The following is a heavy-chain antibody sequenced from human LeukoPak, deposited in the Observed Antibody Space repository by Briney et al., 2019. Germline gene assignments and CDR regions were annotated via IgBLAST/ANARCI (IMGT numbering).Heavy chain of an antibody. CDR3: AKMSSSGRRPIDY. J-gene: IGHJ4*02. CDR1: GFIFSSFA. V-gene: IGHV3-23*01. CDR2: LSGSGDST. Sequence: GGSLRLSCAASGFIFSSFAMSWVRQAPGKGLEWVSVLSGSGDSTYSAGSVRGRFTISRDNSKSTLYLQMNNLRAEDTAIYYCAKMSSSGRRPIDYWGQGTLVTVSS. D-gene: IGHD6-19*01.